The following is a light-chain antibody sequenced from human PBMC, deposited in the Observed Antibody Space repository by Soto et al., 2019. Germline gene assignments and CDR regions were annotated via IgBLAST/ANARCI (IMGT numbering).Light chain of an antibody. CDR2: EVS. CDR1: SSYVGGYNY. J-gene: IGLJ1*01. V-gene: IGLV2-14*01. CDR3: SSYTSSIYV. Sequence: QSVLTQPASVSGSPGQSITISCTGTSSYVGGYNYVSWYQQHPGKAPKLMIYEVSNRPSGVSNRFSGSKSGNTASLTISGLQAEDEADYYCSSYTSSIYVFGTGTKVTVL.